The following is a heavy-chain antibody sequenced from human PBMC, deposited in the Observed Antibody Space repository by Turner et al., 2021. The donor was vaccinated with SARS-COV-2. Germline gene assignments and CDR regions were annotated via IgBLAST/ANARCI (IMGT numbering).Heavy chain of an antibody. CDR1: GFTFSSYG. CDR3: AKQLGLYSNPMYYFDY. D-gene: IGHD4-4*01. J-gene: IGHJ4*02. V-gene: IGHV3-30*18. Sequence: QVQLVESGGGVVQPGRSLRLSCAASGFTFSSYGMHWVRQAPGKGLEWVAVISYDGSNKYYADSVKCRFTISRDNSKNTLYLQMNSLRAEDTAVYYCAKQLGLYSNPMYYFDYWGQGTLVTVSS. CDR2: ISYDGSNK.